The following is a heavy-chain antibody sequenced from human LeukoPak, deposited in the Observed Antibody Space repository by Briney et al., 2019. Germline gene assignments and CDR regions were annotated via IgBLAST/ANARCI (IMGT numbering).Heavy chain of an antibody. CDR1: GFTFSSYA. CDR2: ISYTGNSP. CDR3: AKMFSSTWSDWYFDL. V-gene: IGHV3-23*01. Sequence: GGSLRLSCATSGFTFSSYAMSWVRQAPGKGLEWVSSISYTGNSPYYADSVKGRFTISRDNSNNALYLQMSTLRAEDTAIYYCAKMFSSTWSDWYFDLWGRGTLVTVSS. D-gene: IGHD6-13*01. J-gene: IGHJ2*01.